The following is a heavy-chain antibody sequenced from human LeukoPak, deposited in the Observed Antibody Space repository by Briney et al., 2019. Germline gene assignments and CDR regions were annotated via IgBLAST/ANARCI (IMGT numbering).Heavy chain of an antibody. D-gene: IGHD3-22*01. J-gene: IGHJ4*02. V-gene: IGHV3-7*01. CDR3: ATDDNSGSDY. CDR2: IKRDGSKK. Sequence: GGSLRLSCAASGFTFSSYWLCWVRQAPGKGLEWVANIKRDGSKKYYVDPVKGRFTIAKDNAKNALYLQMSSLRAEDTAVYYCATDDNSGSDYWGQGTLVTVSS. CDR1: GFTFSSYW.